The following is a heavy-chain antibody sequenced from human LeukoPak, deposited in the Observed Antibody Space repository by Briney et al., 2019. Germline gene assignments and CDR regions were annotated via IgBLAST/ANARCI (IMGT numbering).Heavy chain of an antibody. J-gene: IGHJ4*02. D-gene: IGHD6-13*01. CDR3: AKHGSSWYVDY. CDR1: GFTFSRYG. V-gene: IGHV3-30*18. CDR2: VSYDGKIQ. Sequence: QPGRSLRLSCAASGFTFSRYGMQWVRQAPGKGLEWVAVVSYDGKIQYYADSVKGRFTIYRDNSKNTVSLQMNSLRGEDTGVYYCAKHGSSWYVDYWGQGTPVTVSS.